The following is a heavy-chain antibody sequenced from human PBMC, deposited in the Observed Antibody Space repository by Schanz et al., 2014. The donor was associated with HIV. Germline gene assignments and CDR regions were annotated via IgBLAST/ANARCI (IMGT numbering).Heavy chain of an antibody. CDR2: ISVNGATR. CDR1: GFTFRSYA. J-gene: IGHJ4*02. D-gene: IGHD2-15*01. CDR3: AKVVRFAMVTAPYYFDS. V-gene: IGHV3-23*01. Sequence: EVQLLESGGGLVQPGGSLRLTCAASGFTFRSYAMTWVRQAPGKGLEWLSYISVNGATREYADSVKGRFTISRDNARTSLYLQMNSLRAEDTAVYYCAKVVRFAMVTAPYYFDSWGQGTLVTVSS.